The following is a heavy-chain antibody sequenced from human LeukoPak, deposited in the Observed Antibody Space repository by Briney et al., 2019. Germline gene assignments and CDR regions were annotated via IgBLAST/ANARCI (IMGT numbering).Heavy chain of an antibody. Sequence: GGSLRLSCAASGFTFSSYWMHWVRQGPEKGLVWVARISTDGSFTSYADSVKGRFTISRDNAKNTLYLQMNSLRDEDTAVYYCARGYGTVWGQGTQVAVSS. CDR2: ISTDGSFT. V-gene: IGHV3-74*01. CDR1: GFTFSSYW. J-gene: IGHJ4*02. CDR3: ARGYGTV. D-gene: IGHD5-18*01.